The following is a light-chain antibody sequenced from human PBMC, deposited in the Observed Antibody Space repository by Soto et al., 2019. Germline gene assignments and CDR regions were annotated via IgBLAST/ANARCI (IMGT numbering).Light chain of an antibody. CDR1: QSVRSSY. CDR3: QQYGTSPRT. Sequence: EIVLTQSPGTLSLSPGERATLSCRASQSVRSSYLAWYQQKLGQAPRLLIYGVSNRATGIPDRFSGSGSGKDFTLTISRLESEDFAVYYGQQYGTSPRTFGQGTKVEIK. CDR2: GVS. J-gene: IGKJ1*01. V-gene: IGKV3-20*01.